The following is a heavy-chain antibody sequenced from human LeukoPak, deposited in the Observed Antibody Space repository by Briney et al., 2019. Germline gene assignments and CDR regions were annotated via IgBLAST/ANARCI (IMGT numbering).Heavy chain of an antibody. CDR2: IYSSGST. V-gene: IGHV4-39*02. CDR1: GGSITSSTYH. D-gene: IGHD1-1*01. Sequence: SKTLSLTCSVSGGSITSSTYHWGWIRQSPGKGLEWIGNIYSSGSTYYNPSLKSRVTISVDTSKNHVSLRLNSVTAADTAVFYCARTQELIPAYWYFDLWGHGTLVTVSS. J-gene: IGHJ2*01. CDR3: ARTQELIPAYWYFDL.